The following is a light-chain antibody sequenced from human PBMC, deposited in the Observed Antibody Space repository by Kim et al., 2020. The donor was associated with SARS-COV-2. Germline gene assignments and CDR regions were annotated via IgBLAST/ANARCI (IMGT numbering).Light chain of an antibody. J-gene: IGKJ2*01. CDR3: KQYNSYPFT. Sequence: SASVGDRVTITCRARQSISSLLAWYQQKPGKAPKLLIYDASSLESGVPSRFSGSGSGTEFTLTISSLQPDDFATYYCKQYNSYPFTFGQGTKLEI. CDR2: DAS. V-gene: IGKV1-5*01. CDR1: QSISSL.